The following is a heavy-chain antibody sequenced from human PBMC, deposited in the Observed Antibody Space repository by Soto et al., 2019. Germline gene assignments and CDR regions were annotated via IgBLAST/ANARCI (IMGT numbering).Heavy chain of an antibody. D-gene: IGHD3-10*01. V-gene: IGHV3-9*01. CDR1: GFTFDDYA. J-gene: IGHJ6*02. CDR2: ISWNSGSI. CDR3: AKDQGVGEGCPQVMDV. Sequence: LRLSCAASGFTFDDYAMHWVRQAPGKGLEWVSGISWNSGSIGYADSVKGRFTISRDNAKNSLYLQMNSLRAEDTALYYCAKDQGVGEGCPQVMDVWGQGTTVTVSS.